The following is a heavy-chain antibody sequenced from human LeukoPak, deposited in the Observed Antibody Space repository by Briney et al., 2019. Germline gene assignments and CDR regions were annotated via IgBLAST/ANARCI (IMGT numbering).Heavy chain of an antibody. CDR1: GFTFSSYA. D-gene: IGHD2-2*02. V-gene: IGHV3-23*01. CDR2: ISGSGGST. CDR3: ANGEDLYCSSTSCYNSAFDY. Sequence: GGSLRLSCAASGFTFSSYAMSWVRQAPGKGLEWVSAISGSGGSTYYADSVKGRFTISRDNSKNTLYLQMNSLRAEDTAVYYCANGEDLYCSSTSCYNSAFDYWGQGTLVTVSS. J-gene: IGHJ4*02.